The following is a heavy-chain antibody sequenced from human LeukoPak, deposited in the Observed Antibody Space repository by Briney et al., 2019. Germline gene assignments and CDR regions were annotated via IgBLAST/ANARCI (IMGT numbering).Heavy chain of an antibody. CDR3: ARGYSSGHDY. V-gene: IGHV3-20*01. J-gene: IGHJ4*02. CDR2: INWNGGST. D-gene: IGHD6-19*01. Sequence: GGSLRLSCAAPGFTFDDYGMSWVRQAPGKGLEWVSGINWNGGSTGYADSVKGRFTISRDNAKNSLYLQMNSLRAEDTALYHCARGYSSGHDYWGQGTLVTVSS. CDR1: GFTFDDYG.